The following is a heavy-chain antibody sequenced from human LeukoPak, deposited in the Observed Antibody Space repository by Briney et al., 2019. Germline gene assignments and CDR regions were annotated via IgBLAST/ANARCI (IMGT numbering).Heavy chain of an antibody. Sequence: GGSLRLSCAASGFTFDDYDMSWVRQAPGKGLEWVSGISWNGGSTRYADSVKGRFTISRDNARNSTHLQMNSVRAEDTAVYYCAKDRRWLQIGTSDYWGQGTLVTVSS. CDR3: AKDRRWLQIGTSDY. CDR2: ISWNGGST. CDR1: GFTFDDYD. J-gene: IGHJ4*02. V-gene: IGHV3-20*04. D-gene: IGHD5-24*01.